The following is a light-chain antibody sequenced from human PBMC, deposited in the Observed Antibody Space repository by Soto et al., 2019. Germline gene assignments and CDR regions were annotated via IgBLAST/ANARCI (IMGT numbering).Light chain of an antibody. Sequence: EIVMTQSPATLSVSPGERATLSCRASQSVSNNLAWYQQNPGQAPRPLIYGASTRATGIPARFSGSGSGTEFTLTISSLQSEDFAVYYCQQYNNWPRTFGQGTKVEIK. CDR2: GAS. V-gene: IGKV3-15*01. J-gene: IGKJ1*01. CDR3: QQYNNWPRT. CDR1: QSVSNN.